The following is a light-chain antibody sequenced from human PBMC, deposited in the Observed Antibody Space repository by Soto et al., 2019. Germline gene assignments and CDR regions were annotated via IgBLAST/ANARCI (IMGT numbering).Light chain of an antibody. Sequence: VLAQPPSASGTPGQRVAISCSGTSPNIGSNAVNWYQQLPGTAPQPLIYRNTERPSGVPARFSGSKSGTSASLAISGLQAEDEANYFCAAWDDSLNGYAFGTGTKVTVL. CDR2: RNT. CDR1: SPNIGSNA. J-gene: IGLJ1*01. CDR3: AAWDDSLNGYA. V-gene: IGLV1-44*01.